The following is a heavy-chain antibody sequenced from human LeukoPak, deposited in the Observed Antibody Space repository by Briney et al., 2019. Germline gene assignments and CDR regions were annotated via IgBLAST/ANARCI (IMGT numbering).Heavy chain of an antibody. V-gene: IGHV3-30*04. Sequence: GGSLRLSCAASGFTFSSYAMHWVRQAPGKGLEWVAVISYDGSNKYYADSVKGRFTISRDNSKNTLYLQMNSLRAEDTAVYYCARALVPAAIFGLFDYWGQGTLVTVSS. CDR1: GFTFSSYA. J-gene: IGHJ4*02. CDR2: ISYDGSNK. CDR3: ARALVPAAIFGLFDY. D-gene: IGHD2-2*01.